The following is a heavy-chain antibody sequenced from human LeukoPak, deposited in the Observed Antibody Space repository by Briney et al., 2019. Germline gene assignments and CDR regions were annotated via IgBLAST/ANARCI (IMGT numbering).Heavy chain of an antibody. CDR3: AKVGRGLWFGEKAPLDY. Sequence: PGGSLRLSCAASGFTFDDYAMHWVRQAPGKGLEWVSGISWNSGSIGYADSVKGRFAISRDNAKNSLYLQMNSLRAEDTALYYCAKVGRGLWFGEKAPLDYWGQGTLVTVSS. CDR2: ISWNSGSI. V-gene: IGHV3-9*01. CDR1: GFTFDDYA. J-gene: IGHJ4*02. D-gene: IGHD3-10*01.